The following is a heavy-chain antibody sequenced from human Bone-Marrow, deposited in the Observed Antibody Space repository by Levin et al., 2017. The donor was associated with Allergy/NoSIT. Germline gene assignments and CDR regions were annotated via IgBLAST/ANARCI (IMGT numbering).Heavy chain of an antibody. V-gene: IGHV3-11*01. J-gene: IGHJ4*02. Sequence: GESLKISCAASGFTFSDYYMSWIRQAPGKGLEWVSYISSSGSTIYYADSVKGRFTISRDNAKNSLYLQMNSLRAEDRAVYYCARESRGYSYGVDYWGQGTLVTVSS. CDR3: ARESRGYSYGVDY. D-gene: IGHD5-18*01. CDR2: ISSSGSTI. CDR1: GFTFSDYY.